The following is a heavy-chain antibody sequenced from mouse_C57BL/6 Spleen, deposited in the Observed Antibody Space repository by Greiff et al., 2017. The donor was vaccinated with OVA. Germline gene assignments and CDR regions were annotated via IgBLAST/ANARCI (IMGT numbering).Heavy chain of an antibody. Sequence: QVQLQQPGAELVKPGASVKLSCKASGYTFTSYWMHWVKQRPGRGLEWIGRIDPNSGGTKYNEKFKSKATLTVDKHSSTAYMQLSSLTSEDSAVYYCAKDMVYDGYYDWYFDVWGTGTTVTVSS. D-gene: IGHD2-3*01. CDR2: IDPNSGGT. CDR3: AKDMVYDGYYDWYFDV. V-gene: IGHV1-72*01. CDR1: GYTFTSYW. J-gene: IGHJ1*03.